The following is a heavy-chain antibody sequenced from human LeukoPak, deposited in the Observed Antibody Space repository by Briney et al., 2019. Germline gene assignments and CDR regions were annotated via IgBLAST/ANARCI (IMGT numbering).Heavy chain of an antibody. CDR2: IKQDGSEK. V-gene: IGHV3-7*01. CDR3: ARDRYDILSLTPHY. Sequence: GGSLRLSCAASGFTFSSYWMSWVRQAPGKGLEWVANIKQDGSEKYYVDSVKGRFTISRDNAKNSLYLQMNSLRAEDTAVYYCARDRYDILSLTPHYWGQGTLVTVSS. J-gene: IGHJ4*02. D-gene: IGHD3-9*01. CDR1: GFTFSSYW.